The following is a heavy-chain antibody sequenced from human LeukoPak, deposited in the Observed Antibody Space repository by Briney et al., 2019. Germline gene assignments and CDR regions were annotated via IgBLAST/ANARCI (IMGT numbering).Heavy chain of an antibody. D-gene: IGHD1-1*01. Sequence: GGSLRLSCAASGFTFNSYGMDWDRQAPGKGVEWVAVISHDGSNKYYPDSVKGRFTISRDNSKNTLYLQMNSLRAEDTAVYYCAKAPRSNDFIRDYYFDYWGQGTLVTVSS. CDR2: ISHDGSNK. V-gene: IGHV3-30*18. CDR3: AKAPRSNDFIRDYYFDY. CDR1: GFTFNSYG. J-gene: IGHJ4*02.